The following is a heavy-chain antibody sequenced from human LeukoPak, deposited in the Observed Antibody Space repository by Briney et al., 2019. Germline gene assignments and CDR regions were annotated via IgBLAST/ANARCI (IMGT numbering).Heavy chain of an antibody. CDR3: ARDPNRIQLWLLVALGWFDP. CDR2: INPNSGGT. D-gene: IGHD5-18*01. Sequence: ASVKVSCKASGYTFTGDYMHWVRQAPGQGLEWMGWINPNSGGTNYAQKFQGRVTMTRDTSISTAYMELSRPRSDDTAVYYCARDPNRIQLWLLVALGWFDPWGQGTLVTVSS. V-gene: IGHV1-2*02. CDR1: GYTFTGDY. J-gene: IGHJ5*02.